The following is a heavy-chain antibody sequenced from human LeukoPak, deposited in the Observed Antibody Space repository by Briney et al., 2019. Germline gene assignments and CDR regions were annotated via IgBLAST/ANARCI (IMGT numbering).Heavy chain of an antibody. Sequence: GGSLRLSCAASGFTFSEAWMHWVRQAPGKGLVWVSRINNDGSTTRYADSVKGRFTISRDNAKNTLYLQMNSLRAEDTAVCYCARVSGPGMNEYFHLWGQGTLVTVSS. CDR1: GFTFSEAW. V-gene: IGHV3-74*01. CDR3: ARVSGPGMNEYFHL. D-gene: IGHD3-10*01. J-gene: IGHJ1*01. CDR2: INNDGSTT.